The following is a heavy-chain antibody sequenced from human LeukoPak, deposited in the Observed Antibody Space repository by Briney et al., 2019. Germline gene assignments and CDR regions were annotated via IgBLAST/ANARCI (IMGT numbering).Heavy chain of an antibody. J-gene: IGHJ6*03. CDR1: GGSFSGYY. V-gene: IGHV4-34*01. CDR2: INHSGST. Sequence: SQTLSLTCAVYGGSFSGYYWSWIRQPPGKGLEWIGEINHSGSTTYNPSLKSRVTISVDTSKNQFSLKLSSVTAAETAVYYCAGPPPRSYYYYYYMDVWGKGTTVTVSS. CDR3: AGPPPRSYYYYYYMDV.